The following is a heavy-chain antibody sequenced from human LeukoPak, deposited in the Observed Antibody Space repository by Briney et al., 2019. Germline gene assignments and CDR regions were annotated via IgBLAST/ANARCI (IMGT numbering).Heavy chain of an antibody. J-gene: IGHJ6*03. V-gene: IGHV4-59*01. Sequence: WETLSLTCTVSGGSISSYYWSWIRQPPGKGLEWIGYIYYSGSTNYNPSLKSRVTISVDTSKNQFSLKLSYVTAADTAVYYCARVVVVPAAMFSYYYYMDVWGKGTTVTISS. CDR1: GGSISSYY. CDR3: ARVVVVPAAMFSYYYYMDV. D-gene: IGHD2-2*01. CDR2: IYYSGST.